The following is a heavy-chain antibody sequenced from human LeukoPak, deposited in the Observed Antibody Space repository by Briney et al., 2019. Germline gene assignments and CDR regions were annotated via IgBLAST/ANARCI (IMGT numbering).Heavy chain of an antibody. CDR1: GYTFTSYD. V-gene: IGHV1-8*01. Sequence: ASVKVSCKASGYTFTSYDINWVRQATGQGLEWMGWMNPNSGNTDYAQKFQGRVTMTRNTSISTAYMELSSLRSEDTAVYYCARGPLGARFSDYWGQGTLVTVSS. J-gene: IGHJ4*02. D-gene: IGHD1-26*01. CDR2: MNPNSGNT. CDR3: ARGPLGARFSDY.